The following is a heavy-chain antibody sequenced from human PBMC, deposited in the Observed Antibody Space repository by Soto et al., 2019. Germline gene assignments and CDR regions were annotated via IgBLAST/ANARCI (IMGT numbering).Heavy chain of an antibody. J-gene: IGHJ5*02. CDR2: INHSGST. CDR3: ARGGYYDFWSGYYANWFDP. Sequence: SETLSLTCAVYGGSFSGYYWSWIRQPPGKGLEWIGEINHSGSTNYNPSLKSRVTISVDTSKNQFSLKLSSVTAADTAVYYCARGGYYDFWSGYYANWFDPWGQGTLVTV. CDR1: GGSFSGYY. V-gene: IGHV4-34*01. D-gene: IGHD3-3*01.